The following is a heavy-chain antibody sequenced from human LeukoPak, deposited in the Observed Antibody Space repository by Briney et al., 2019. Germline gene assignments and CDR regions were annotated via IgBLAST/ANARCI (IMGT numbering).Heavy chain of an antibody. CDR1: GFSFSNHG. CDR3: ARSVYGDYNWIDP. J-gene: IGHJ5*02. D-gene: IGHD4-17*01. V-gene: IGHV3-33*01. Sequence: GRSLRLSCAASGFSFSNHGMHWVRQAPGKGLEWVAVLWTDGSTRFYVDSVKGRFTISRDNSKNMLFLQMNSLRVEDTAVYYCARSVYGDYNWIDPWGQGTLVTVS. CDR2: LWTDGSTR.